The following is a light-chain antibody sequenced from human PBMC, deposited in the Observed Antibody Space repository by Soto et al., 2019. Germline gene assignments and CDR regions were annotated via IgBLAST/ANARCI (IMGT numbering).Light chain of an antibody. CDR1: HNILYSSYNKNY. CDR2: WAS. Sequence: DIVMTQSPDSLAVSLGERATINFNSSHNILYSSYNKNYLSWYQHRPGQPPKLLFYWASTRESGVPDRFSGSGSGTHFTLTITSLQAEDVAVYYCQQYYSSPPTFGQGTKVDIK. J-gene: IGKJ1*01. CDR3: QQYYSSPPT. V-gene: IGKV4-1*01.